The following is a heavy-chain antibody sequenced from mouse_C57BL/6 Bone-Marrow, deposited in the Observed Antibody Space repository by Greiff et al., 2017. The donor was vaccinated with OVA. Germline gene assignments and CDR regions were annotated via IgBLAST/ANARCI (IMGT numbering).Heavy chain of an antibody. Sequence: VPLHQSGPLLVPPVASVPLSFHSSFSPFPAYSLNFVSPIHGKRLEWIGVINPYNGGTSYNQKFKGKATLTVDKSSSTAYMELNSLTSEDSAVYYCARIDFAYWGQGTLVTVSA. J-gene: IGHJ3*01. V-gene: IGHV1-19*01. CDR3: ARIDFAY. CDR1: FSPFPAYS. CDR2: INPYNGGT.